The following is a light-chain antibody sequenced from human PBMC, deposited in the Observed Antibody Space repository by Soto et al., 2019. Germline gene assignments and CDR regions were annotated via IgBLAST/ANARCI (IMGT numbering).Light chain of an antibody. CDR3: LQRSDWPRT. J-gene: IGKJ1*01. CDR2: GAS. Sequence: ENLLTQSPDTLSLSAGERATLFCRASEIINSGYLAWYQQKPGRAPRLLIYGASKRATGIPDRFSGSESGTDFTLTISSLEPEDFAVYFCLQRSDWPRTFGQGTKVDIK. V-gene: IGKV3D-20*02. CDR1: EIINSGY.